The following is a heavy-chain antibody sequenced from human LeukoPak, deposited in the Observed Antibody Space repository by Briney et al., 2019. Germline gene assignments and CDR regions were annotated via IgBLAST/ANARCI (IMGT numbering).Heavy chain of an antibody. J-gene: IGHJ4*02. Sequence: AETLSLTCTVSGGSFSTYYWSWIRQPPGKGLEWIGYIYYSGSTNYNPSLKSRVTISVDTSKNQFSLKVSSVTAADTAVYYCASNYYGSGSLDYWGQGNLVTVSS. V-gene: IGHV4-59*08. CDR2: IYYSGST. CDR3: ASNYYGSGSLDY. D-gene: IGHD3-10*01. CDR1: GGSFSTYY.